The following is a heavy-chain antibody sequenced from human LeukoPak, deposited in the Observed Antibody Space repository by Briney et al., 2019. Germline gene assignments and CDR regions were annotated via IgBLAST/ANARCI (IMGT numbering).Heavy chain of an antibody. Sequence: GGSLRLSCAASGFTFNNYWMHWVRQAPGKGPVWVSNIESDGSGTGYADSVKGRFSISRDNANNRLDLQMNSLRVEDTAVYYCVRGVWRVGAASNWFDPWGQGTLVTVSS. V-gene: IGHV3-74*01. J-gene: IGHJ5*02. CDR1: GFTFNNYW. CDR2: IESDGSGT. CDR3: VRGVWRVGAASNWFDP. D-gene: IGHD1-26*01.